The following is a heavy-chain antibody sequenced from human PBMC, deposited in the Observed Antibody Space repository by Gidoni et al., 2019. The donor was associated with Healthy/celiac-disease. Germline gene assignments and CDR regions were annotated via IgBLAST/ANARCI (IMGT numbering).Heavy chain of an antibody. V-gene: IGHV3-33*01. CDR1: GFTFSSYG. Sequence: QVQLVESGGGVVQPGRSLRLSCAASGFTFSSYGMHWVRQAPGKGPEWLAVIWYDGSNKYYADSVKGRFTISRDNSKNTLYLQMNSLRAEDTAVYYCARDRDSYGYGMDVWGQGTTVTVSS. CDR3: ARDRDSYGYGMDV. CDR2: IWYDGSNK. J-gene: IGHJ6*02. D-gene: IGHD5-18*01.